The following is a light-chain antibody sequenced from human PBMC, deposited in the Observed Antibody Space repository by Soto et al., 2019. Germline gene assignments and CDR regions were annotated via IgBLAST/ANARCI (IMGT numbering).Light chain of an antibody. CDR2: GAS. J-gene: IGKJ1*01. Sequence: EMVITQGAATLYENPGERATLSCRASQSVSNSYLAWYQQKPGQVPRLLIYGASSRATGIPDRFSGSGSGTDFTLTISRLEPEDFAVYYCQPSGRSGPFAQGTKVDNK. V-gene: IGKV3-20*01. CDR1: QSVSNSY. CDR3: QPSGRSGP.